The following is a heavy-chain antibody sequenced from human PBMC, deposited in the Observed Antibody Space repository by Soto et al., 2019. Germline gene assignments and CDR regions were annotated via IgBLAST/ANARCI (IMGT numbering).Heavy chain of an antibody. CDR2: IYDNGIT. CDR1: GRSITSSY. Sequence: QVVLQESGPVLVKPSETLSRTCSVSGRSITSSYWSWVRQPPGKGLEWIGYIYDNGITSQNPSLKSRVTMSADTSQNQFSLKLTSVTGADTAVYYCARTYDSNGYANEFDSWGQGILVTVTS. V-gene: IGHV4-59*12. D-gene: IGHD3-22*01. J-gene: IGHJ4*02. CDR3: ARTYDSNGYANEFDS.